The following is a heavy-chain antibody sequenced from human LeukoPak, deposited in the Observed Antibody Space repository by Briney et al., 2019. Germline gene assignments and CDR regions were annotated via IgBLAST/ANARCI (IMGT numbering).Heavy chain of an antibody. J-gene: IGHJ2*01. D-gene: IGHD5-24*01. CDR1: GGSISSYY. CDR2: IYTSGST. CDR3: ARGIWEMATIPYWYFDL. Sequence: SETLSLTCTVSGGSISSYYWSWIRQPAGKGLEWIGRIYTSGSTNYNPSLKSRVTMSVDTSKNQFSLKLSSVTAADTAVYYCARGIWEMATIPYWYFDLWGRGTLVTVSS. V-gene: IGHV4-4*07.